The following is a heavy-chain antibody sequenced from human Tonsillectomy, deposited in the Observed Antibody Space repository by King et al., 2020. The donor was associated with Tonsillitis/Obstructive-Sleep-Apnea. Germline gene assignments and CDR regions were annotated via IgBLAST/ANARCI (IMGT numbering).Heavy chain of an antibody. CDR2: SYYSGST. J-gene: IGHJ4*02. D-gene: IGHD3-22*01. CDR3: ARHRYYYDSSGYSFDY. Sequence: QLQESGPGLVKPSETLSLTCTVSGGSISSSSYYWGWIRQPPGKGLEWIGNSYYSGSTYYNPSLNSRVTISVDTSKNQFSLKLSSVTAADTAVYYCARHRYYYDSSGYSFDYWGQGTLVTVSS. CDR1: GGSISSSSYY. V-gene: IGHV4-39*01.